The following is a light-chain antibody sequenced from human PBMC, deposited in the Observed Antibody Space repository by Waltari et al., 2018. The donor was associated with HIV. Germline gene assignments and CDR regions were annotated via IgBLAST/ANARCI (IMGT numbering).Light chain of an antibody. CDR1: QSVSSSF. CDR2: GAS. V-gene: IGKV3-20*01. CDR3: QQYGSSLFT. J-gene: IGKJ3*01. Sequence: EIVLTQSPGTLSLSPGESATLSCKASQSVSSSFLAWYQHKPGQAHRLLIYGASTRATGVPDRFSGSGSGTDFTLIINRLEADDSALYYCQQYGSSLFTFGPGTRVDI.